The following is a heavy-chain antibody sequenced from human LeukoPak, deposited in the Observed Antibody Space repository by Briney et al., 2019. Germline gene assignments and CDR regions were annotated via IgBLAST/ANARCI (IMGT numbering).Heavy chain of an antibody. CDR1: SVSISSSNSY. CDR2: IYYSGNT. CDR3: ARGGGMGHYYYYMDV. D-gene: IGHD5-24*01. Sequence: SETLSLTCTVSSVSISSSNSYWGWIRQPPGKGLEWIGSIYYSGNTYYNASLKSQVSISIDTSKNQFSLKLSSVTAADTAVYYCARGGGMGHYYYYMDVWGKGTTVTISS. V-gene: IGHV4-39*07. J-gene: IGHJ6*03.